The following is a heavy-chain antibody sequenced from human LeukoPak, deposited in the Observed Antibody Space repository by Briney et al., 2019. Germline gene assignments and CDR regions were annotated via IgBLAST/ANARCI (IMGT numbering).Heavy chain of an antibody. CDR1: GFTVSSNY. J-gene: IGHJ4*02. Sequence: GGSLRLSCAASGFTVSSNYMSWVRQAPGKGLEWVSVIYSGGSTYYADSVKGRFTISRDNSKNTLYLQMNSLRAEDTAVYYCARVLYGSGGIDYWGQGTLVTVSS. CDR2: IYSGGST. D-gene: IGHD3-10*01. CDR3: ARVLYGSGGIDY. V-gene: IGHV3-66*02.